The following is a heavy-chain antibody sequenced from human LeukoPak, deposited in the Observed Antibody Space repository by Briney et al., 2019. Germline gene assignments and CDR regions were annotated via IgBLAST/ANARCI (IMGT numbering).Heavy chain of an antibody. D-gene: IGHD3-10*01. CDR2: ISTSGNTM. Sequence: GGSLRLSCAASGFTFNEYFMGWVRQAPGKGPEWVSYISTSGNTMYYPDSVKGRFTVSRDNAKNSLYLQMNSLRVEDTAVYYCARDPRGTLVRGHRFGHWGQGILVTVSS. V-gene: IGHV3-11*01. CDR1: GFTFNEYF. CDR3: ARDPRGTLVRGHRFGH. J-gene: IGHJ4*02.